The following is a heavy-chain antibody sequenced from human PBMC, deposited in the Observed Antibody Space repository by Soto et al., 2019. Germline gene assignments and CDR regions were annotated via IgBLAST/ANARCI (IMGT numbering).Heavy chain of an antibody. D-gene: IGHD2-21*01. J-gene: IGHJ5*02. CDR2: IYRYGST. V-gene: IGHV4-4*02. Sequence: QVQLQESGPRLVKPSGTLSLTCAVYGGSLSSCNWWSWVRQPPGKGLEWIGEIYRYGSTSYNPSLKSRATIAVDKSKNQISLEMTSLTAADTAVYFCSGGGRPGQIDWFDPWGQGILVTVSS. CDR1: GGSLSSCNW. CDR3: SGGGRPGQIDWFDP.